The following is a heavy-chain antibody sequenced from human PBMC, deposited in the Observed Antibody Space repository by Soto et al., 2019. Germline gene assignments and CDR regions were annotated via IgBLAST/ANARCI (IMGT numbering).Heavy chain of an antibody. D-gene: IGHD6-19*01. CDR3: ARAVAVAADFDY. Sequence: ASVKVSCKYSGYTFTGYAMHWPRQAPGQRLEWMGWINAGNGNTKYSQKFQGRVTITRDTSASTAYMELSSLRSEDTAVYYCARAVAVAADFDYWGQGTLVTVSS. CDR2: INAGNGNT. CDR1: GYTFTGYA. V-gene: IGHV1-3*01. J-gene: IGHJ4*02.